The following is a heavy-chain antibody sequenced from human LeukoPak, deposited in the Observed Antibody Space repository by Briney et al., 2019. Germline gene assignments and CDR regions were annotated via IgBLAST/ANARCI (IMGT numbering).Heavy chain of an antibody. J-gene: IGHJ4*02. Sequence: GGSLRLSCAASGFTFSSYSMNWVRQAPGKGLEWVSSISSSSSYIYYADSVKGRFTISRDNAKNSLYLQMNSLRAEDTAVYYCARDLIMITFGGVIAFDYWGQETLVTVSS. CDR1: GFTFSSYS. D-gene: IGHD3-16*02. CDR3: ARDLIMITFGGVIAFDY. CDR2: ISSSSSYI. V-gene: IGHV3-21*01.